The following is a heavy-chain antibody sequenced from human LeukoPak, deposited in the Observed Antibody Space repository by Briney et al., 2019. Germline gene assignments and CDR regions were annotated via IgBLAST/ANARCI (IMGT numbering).Heavy chain of an antibody. V-gene: IGHV1-2*02. Sequence: ASVKVSCKASGYTFTGYYMHWVRQAPGQGLEWMGWINPDSGGTNYAQKFQGRVTMTRDTSISTAYKDLSSLRSEDTAVYYCATAGADSGNYLWDRHFDYWGQGTLVTVSS. CDR2: INPDSGGT. J-gene: IGHJ4*02. CDR1: GYTFTGYY. CDR3: ATAGADSGNYLWDRHFDY. D-gene: IGHD1-26*01.